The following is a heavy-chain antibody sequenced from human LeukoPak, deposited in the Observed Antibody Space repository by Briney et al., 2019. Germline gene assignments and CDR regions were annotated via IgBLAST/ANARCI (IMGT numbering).Heavy chain of an antibody. CDR3: ARAFSGSLYGDFEF. CDR2: INSHNGDT. V-gene: IGHV1-18*01. D-gene: IGHD1-26*01. CDR1: GYSFVFFG. Sequence: GASVKVSCKASGYSFVFFGVSWVRQAPGQGLEWMGWINSHNGDTKYAERLQGRVFMTTDTSTSTSYMEWRSLRSDDTAVYYCARAFSGSLYGDFEFWGQGTLVTVSS. J-gene: IGHJ4*02.